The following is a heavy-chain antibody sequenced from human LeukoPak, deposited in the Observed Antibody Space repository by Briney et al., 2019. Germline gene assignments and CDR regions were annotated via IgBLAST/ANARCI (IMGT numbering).Heavy chain of an antibody. D-gene: IGHD5-12*01. CDR1: GSTFRSYW. CDR3: ARDAGNSGYGCDL. J-gene: IGHJ5*02. Sequence: GGSLRLSCAASGSTFRSYWMSWVRQAPGKGLEWVSHIRSSNETFYADSVKGRFTISRDNARNSLYLQMNNLRGEDTAIYYCARDAGNSGYGCDLWGQGTLVTVSS. CDR2: IRSSNET. V-gene: IGHV3-48*01.